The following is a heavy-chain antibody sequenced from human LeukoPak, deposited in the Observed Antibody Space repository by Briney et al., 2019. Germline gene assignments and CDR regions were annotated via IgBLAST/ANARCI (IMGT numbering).Heavy chain of an antibody. CDR2: INPNSGGT. J-gene: IGHJ4*02. D-gene: IGHD3-9*01. Sequence: ASVTVSCTASGYTFTDYYMHWVRQAPGQGLEWMGWINPNSGGTNYAQKFQGRVTMTRDTSISTAYMELSRLRSDDTAVYYCASSNYDILTGRGDQWGQGTLVTVSS. CDR1: GYTFTDYY. CDR3: ASSNYDILTGRGDQ. V-gene: IGHV1-2*02.